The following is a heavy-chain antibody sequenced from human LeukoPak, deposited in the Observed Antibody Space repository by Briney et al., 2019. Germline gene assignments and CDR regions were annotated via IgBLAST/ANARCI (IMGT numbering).Heavy chain of an antibody. Sequence: GGSLRLSCAASGFTFSDFYMSWIRQAPGKGLEWVSYISSSGSTIYYADSVKGRFTISRDNAKNSLYLQMNSLRAEDTAVYYCARGAAPPPSYYYYGMDVWGQGTTVTVSS. J-gene: IGHJ6*02. CDR2: ISSSGSTI. D-gene: IGHD6-6*01. V-gene: IGHV3-11*01. CDR1: GFTFSDFY. CDR3: ARGAAPPPSYYYYGMDV.